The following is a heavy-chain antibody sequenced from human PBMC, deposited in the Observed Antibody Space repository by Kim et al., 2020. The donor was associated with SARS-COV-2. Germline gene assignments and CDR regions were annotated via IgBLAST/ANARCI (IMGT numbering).Heavy chain of an antibody. D-gene: IGHD6-6*01. V-gene: IGHV5-10-1*01. CDR3: ARRSLHSSSFPNWYFDL. Sequence: GESLKISCKGSGYSFTSYWISWVRQMPGKGLEWMGRIDPSDSYTNYSPSFQGHVTISADKSISTAYLQWSSLKASDTAMYYCARRSLHSSSFPNWYFDLWGRGTLVTVSS. J-gene: IGHJ2*01. CDR2: IDPSDSYT. CDR1: GYSFTSYW.